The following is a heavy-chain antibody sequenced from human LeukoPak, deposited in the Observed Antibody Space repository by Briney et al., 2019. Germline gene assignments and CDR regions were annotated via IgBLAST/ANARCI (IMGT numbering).Heavy chain of an antibody. J-gene: IGHJ4*02. CDR2: ISGSGGST. D-gene: IGHD3-10*01. CDR1: GFTFSSYA. CDR3: AKDRVWFGERNPFDY. Sequence: PGGSLRLSCAASGFTFSSYAMSWVRQAPGKGLEWVPAISGSGGSTYYADSVKGRFTISRDNSKNTLYLQMNSLRAEDTAVYYCAKDRVWFGERNPFDYWGQGTLVTVSS. V-gene: IGHV3-23*01.